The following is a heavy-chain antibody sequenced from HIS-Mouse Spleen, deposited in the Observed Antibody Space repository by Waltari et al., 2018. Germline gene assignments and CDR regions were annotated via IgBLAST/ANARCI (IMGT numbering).Heavy chain of an antibody. CDR3: ARDHSGWYFDY. V-gene: IGHV3-30-3*01. CDR1: GFTFSSYA. Sequence: QVQLVESGGGVVQPGRSLRLSCAASGFTFSSYAMHWVRQAPGKGLELVAVRSYDGSNKYYADSVKGLFTISRDNSKNTLYLQMNSLRAEDTAVYYCARDHSGWYFDYWGQGTLVTVSS. J-gene: IGHJ4*02. CDR2: RSYDGSNK. D-gene: IGHD6-19*01.